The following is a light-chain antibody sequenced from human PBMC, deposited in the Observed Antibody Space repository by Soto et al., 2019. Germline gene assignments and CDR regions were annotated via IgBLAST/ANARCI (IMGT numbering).Light chain of an antibody. CDR1: EDISSY. J-gene: IGKJ5*01. Sequence: DIQRTQSPSSLSASVGDRVTFTCRASEDISSYLAWFAQKPGRAPQLLIYAASTLHSGVPSRFSGSGSGTDFTLTISSLQPEDFATYYCQHLNTYPITFGPGTRLEIK. V-gene: IGKV1-9*01. CDR2: AAS. CDR3: QHLNTYPIT.